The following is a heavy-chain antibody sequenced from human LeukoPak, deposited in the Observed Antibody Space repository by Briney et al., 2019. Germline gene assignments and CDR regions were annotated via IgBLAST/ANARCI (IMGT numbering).Heavy chain of an antibody. CDR2: IIPILDIT. V-gene: IGHV1-69*02. CDR1: GGTFSTYP. Sequence: GASVKVSCKASGGTFSTYPITWVRQAPGQGLEWMGRIIPILDITHYAQKFQARVTITADKSTTTAYMELSSLRSEDTAVYYCAILERYCTGSRRQGSDNFDIWGQGTMVTVSS. D-gene: IGHD2-8*02. J-gene: IGHJ3*02. CDR3: AILERYCTGSRRQGSDNFDI.